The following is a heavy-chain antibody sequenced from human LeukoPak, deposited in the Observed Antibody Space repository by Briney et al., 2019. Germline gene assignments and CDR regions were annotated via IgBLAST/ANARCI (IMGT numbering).Heavy chain of an antibody. CDR1: GFTFSSYW. CDR2: IKQDGSEK. D-gene: IGHD3-3*01. Sequence: PGGSLRLSCAASGFTFSSYWMSWVRQAPGKGLEWVANIKQDGSEKYYVDSVKGRITISRDNAKNSLYLQMNSLRAEDTAVYYCAKEWSGYGGYFDYWGQGTLVTVSS. CDR3: AKEWSGYGGYFDY. J-gene: IGHJ4*02. V-gene: IGHV3-7*03.